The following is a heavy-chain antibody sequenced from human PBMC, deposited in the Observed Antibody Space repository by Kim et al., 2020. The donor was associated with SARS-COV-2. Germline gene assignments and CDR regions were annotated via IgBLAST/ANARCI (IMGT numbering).Heavy chain of an antibody. CDR2: IIPILGIA. J-gene: IGHJ4*02. V-gene: IGHV1-69*04. CDR3: HITYSSGWYHFDY. CDR1: GGTFSSYA. D-gene: IGHD6-19*01. Sequence: SVKVSCKASGGTFSSYAISWVRQAPGQGLEWMGRIIPILGIANYAQKFQGRVTITADKSTSTAYMELSSLRSEDTAVYYCHITYSSGWYHFDYWGQGTLVTVSS.